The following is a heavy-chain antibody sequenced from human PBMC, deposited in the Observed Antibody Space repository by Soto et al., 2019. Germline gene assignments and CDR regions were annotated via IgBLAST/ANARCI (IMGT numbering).Heavy chain of an antibody. CDR3: ARTRMLAYYYGMDV. Sequence: TGGSLRLSCAASGFTFSDYAMHWVRQAPGKGLEWVAAMSFDGNNKFYADSVKGRFTISRDNSKNTLYLEVSSLRAEDTAVYYCARTRMLAYYYGMDVWGQGTTVTVSS. V-gene: IGHV3-30-3*01. J-gene: IGHJ6*02. D-gene: IGHD2-15*01. CDR2: MSFDGNNK. CDR1: GFTFSDYA.